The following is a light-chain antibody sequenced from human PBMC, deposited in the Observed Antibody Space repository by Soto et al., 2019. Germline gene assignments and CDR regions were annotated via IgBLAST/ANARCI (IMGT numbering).Light chain of an antibody. CDR1: QSVGNY. J-gene: IGKJ3*01. CDR3: QQRNKWPPIFT. V-gene: IGKV3-11*01. Sequence: EIVLTQSPATLSLSPGERATLSCRASQSVGNYLAWYQQKPGQAPRLLIYDASNRATGIPARFSGSGSGTDFALTISGLEPEDFAVYYCQQRNKWPPIFTFGPGTKVDFK. CDR2: DAS.